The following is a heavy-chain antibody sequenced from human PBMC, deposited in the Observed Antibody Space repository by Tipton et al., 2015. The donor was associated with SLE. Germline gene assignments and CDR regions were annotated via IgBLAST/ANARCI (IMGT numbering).Heavy chain of an antibody. D-gene: IGHD6-19*01. CDR1: GGSISSYY. J-gene: IGHJ4*02. V-gene: IGHV4-59*12. CDR2: IYYSGST. Sequence: LRLSCTVSGGSISSYYWSWIRQPPGKGLEWIGYIYYSGSTNYNPSLKSRVTISVDTSKNQFSLKLSSVTAADTAVYYCARVIEALSSPNTKYSYGWYFDYWGQGTLVTVSS. CDR3: ARVIEALSSPNTKYSYGWYFDY.